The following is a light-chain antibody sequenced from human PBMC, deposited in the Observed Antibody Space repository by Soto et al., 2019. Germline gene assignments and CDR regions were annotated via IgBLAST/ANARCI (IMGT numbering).Light chain of an antibody. CDR3: QQYYSSTIT. V-gene: IGKV4-1*01. CDR1: LSVLYTSNSKKY. CDR2: WAS. J-gene: IGKJ5*01. Sequence: DIVMTQSPDSLAVSLGERATINCTSSLSVLYTSNSKKYLAWYQQKPGQPPKXIIKWASTRESGVPDRFSGSGSETDFTLTISSLQAEDVAVYYCQQYYSSTITFGQGTRLEIK.